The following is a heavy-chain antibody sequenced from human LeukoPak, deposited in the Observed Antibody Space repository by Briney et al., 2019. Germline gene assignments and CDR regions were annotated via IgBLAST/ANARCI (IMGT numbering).Heavy chain of an antibody. Sequence: GGSLRLSCAASGFTFSGSAMHWVRQASGKGLEWVGRIRSKADSYATAYAASVKSRFTISRDDSKNTAYLQMHSLQTEDTAVYYCTRSGYDDAFDIWGQGTMVTVSS. J-gene: IGHJ3*02. V-gene: IGHV3-73*01. CDR2: IRSKADSYAT. CDR1: GFTFSGSA. D-gene: IGHD5-12*01. CDR3: TRSGYDDAFDI.